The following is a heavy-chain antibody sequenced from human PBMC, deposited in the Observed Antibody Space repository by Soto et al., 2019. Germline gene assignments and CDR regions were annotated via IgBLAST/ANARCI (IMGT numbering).Heavy chain of an antibody. CDR3: ARGRDQPPVGLHFDS. J-gene: IGHJ4*02. CDR2: IIPMFGTP. D-gene: IGHD1-26*01. CDR1: GDAFTNYI. Sequence: QVQLVQSGAEVKKPGSSVKVSCKASGDAFTNYIFDWVRQAPGQGLEWMGGIIPMFGTPKYAQTFQDRVTISADVSTGTAYLELTSLRFDDPAVYYCARGRDQPPVGLHFDSWGEGPRVTVSS. V-gene: IGHV1-69*01.